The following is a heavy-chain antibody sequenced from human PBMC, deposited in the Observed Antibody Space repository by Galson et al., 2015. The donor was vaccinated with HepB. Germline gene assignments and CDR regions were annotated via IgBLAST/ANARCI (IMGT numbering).Heavy chain of an antibody. CDR1: GFTVSSNY. Sequence: SLRLSCAASGFTVSSNYMSWVRQAPGKGLEWVSVIQSAGSTHYADSVKGRFILSRDNSKNTLYLQMNSLRAEDTAVYYCVRGGRVAGLYYFDYWGQGTLVTVSS. D-gene: IGHD2-15*01. J-gene: IGHJ4*02. CDR2: IQSAGST. CDR3: VRGGRVAGLYYFDY. V-gene: IGHV3-53*01.